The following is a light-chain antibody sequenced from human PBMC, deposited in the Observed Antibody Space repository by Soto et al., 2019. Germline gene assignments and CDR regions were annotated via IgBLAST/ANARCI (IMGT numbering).Light chain of an antibody. CDR2: KAS. CDR1: QSISSW. V-gene: IGKV1-5*03. Sequence: DIQMTQSPSTLSASVGDRVTITCRASQSISSWLAWYQQKPGKAPKLLIYKASSLESGVPSRFSGSGSGTEFTLTISSLQPEDFATYYCQQSYSIPFAFGPGTQVDI. J-gene: IGKJ3*01. CDR3: QQSYSIPFA.